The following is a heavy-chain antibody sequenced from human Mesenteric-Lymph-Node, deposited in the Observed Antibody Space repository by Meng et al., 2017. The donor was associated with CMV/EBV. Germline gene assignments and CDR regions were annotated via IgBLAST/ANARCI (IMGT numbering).Heavy chain of an antibody. CDR1: GFTFSDHY. V-gene: IGHV4-38-2*02. Sequence: ESLKISCAASGFTFSDHYMDWVRQAPGKGLEWIGTIHHSGNTYYNPSLKSRVIISVDTSKNQFFLKLTSVTAADTAIYYCARDHIVLPPGLFDHWGQGMLVTVSS. J-gene: IGHJ4*02. CDR3: ARDHIVLPPGLFDH. D-gene: IGHD2-21*01. CDR2: IHHSGNT.